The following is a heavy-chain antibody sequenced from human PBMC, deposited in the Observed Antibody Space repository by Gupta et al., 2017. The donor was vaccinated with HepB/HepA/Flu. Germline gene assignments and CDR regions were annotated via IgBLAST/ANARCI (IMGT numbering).Heavy chain of an antibody. Sequence: EVQLLESGGGLVQPGGSLRLSCAASGFTFNSYAMSWVRQAPGKGLEWVSAISGSGGSTYYADAVKGRFTVSRDNSKNMLYLKMNSLRAEDTAIYYCAREPSSSGWFDHWGQGTLVTVSS. CDR2: ISGSGGST. CDR1: GFTFNSYA. V-gene: IGHV3-23*01. CDR3: AREPSSSGWFDH. J-gene: IGHJ5*02. D-gene: IGHD6-19*01.